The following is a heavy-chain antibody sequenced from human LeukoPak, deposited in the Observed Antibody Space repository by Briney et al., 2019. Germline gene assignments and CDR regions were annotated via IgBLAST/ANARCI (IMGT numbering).Heavy chain of an antibody. CDR3: ARLERQWLQADY. V-gene: IGHV3-30*09. CDR2: ISYDGSYK. D-gene: IGHD6-19*01. Sequence: PGRSLRLSCAASGFTFSRYAVHWVRQAPGKGLEWVAVISYDGSYKYYADSVKGRFAISRDNSKNTLYLQMNSLRGEDTAVYYCARLERQWLQADYWGQGTLVTVSS. CDR1: GFTFSRYA. J-gene: IGHJ4*02.